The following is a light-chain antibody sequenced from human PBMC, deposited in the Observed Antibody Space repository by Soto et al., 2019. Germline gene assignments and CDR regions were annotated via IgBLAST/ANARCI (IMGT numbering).Light chain of an antibody. Sequence: QSALTQPASVSGSPGQSITISCTGTSSDVGGYNYVSWYQQHPGKAPKLMIYDVSNRPSGLSNRFSGSKSGSTASLTISGLQAEDEADYYCSSYTSSRIRVFGGWTKLTV. CDR3: SSYTSSRIRV. CDR1: SSDVGGYNY. J-gene: IGLJ3*02. V-gene: IGLV2-14*01. CDR2: DVS.